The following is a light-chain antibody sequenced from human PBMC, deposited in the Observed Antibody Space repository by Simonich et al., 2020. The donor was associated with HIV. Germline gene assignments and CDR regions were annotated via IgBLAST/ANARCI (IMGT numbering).Light chain of an antibody. CDR1: QSVSSN. V-gene: IGKV3-15*01. CDR2: GAS. CDR3: QQYYSTPVLT. Sequence: EIVMTQSPATLSVSPGERAPLSCRASQSVSSNLAWYQQKPGQAPRLLIYGASTRATGIPARFSGSGSGTEFTLTISSLQAEDVALYYCQQYYSTPVLTFGGGTKVEIK. J-gene: IGKJ4*01.